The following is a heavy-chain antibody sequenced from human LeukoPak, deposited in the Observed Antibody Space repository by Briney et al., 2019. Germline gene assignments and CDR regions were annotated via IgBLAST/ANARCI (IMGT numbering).Heavy chain of an antibody. J-gene: IGHJ6*03. Sequence: PSQTLSLTCAVYGGSFSGYYWSWIRQPPGKGLEWIGEINHSGSTNYNPSLKSRVTISVDTSKNQFSLKLSSVTAADTAVYYCARRITGGAARPRPAYYYYYMDVWGKGTTVTVSS. V-gene: IGHV4-34*01. CDR1: GGSFSGYY. D-gene: IGHD6-6*01. CDR2: INHSGST. CDR3: ARRITGGAARPRPAYYYYYMDV.